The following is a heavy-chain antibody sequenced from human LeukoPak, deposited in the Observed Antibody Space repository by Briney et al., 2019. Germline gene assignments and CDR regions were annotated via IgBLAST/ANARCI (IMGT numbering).Heavy chain of an antibody. D-gene: IGHD2-15*01. CDR3: STGGGTNDY. CDR2: IRSRTAGGTT. CDR1: GFTFDNAW. J-gene: IGHJ4*02. V-gene: IGHV3-15*01. Sequence: PGGSLRLSCEVSGFTFDNAWMSWVRQAPGKGLEWVGRIRSRTAGGTTDYGAPVKGRFTISRDDSKNTVYLQMNNLKSEDTALYYCSTGGGTNDYWGQGTLVTVSS.